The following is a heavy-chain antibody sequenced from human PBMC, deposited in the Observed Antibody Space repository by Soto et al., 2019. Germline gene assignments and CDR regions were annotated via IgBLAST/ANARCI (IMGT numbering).Heavy chain of an antibody. J-gene: IGHJ4*02. CDR3: ARGHPRYDFWSDSSSEFDF. V-gene: IGHV4-31*03. Sequence: QVQLQESGPGLVKPSQTLSLTCTVSGGSITSGGSYWSWIRQHPGKGLEWIGSIYYSGTTSYNPSIKSRVTISVDTSKNQFSLKLNSVTAADTAVYYCARGHPRYDFWSDSSSEFDFWGQGTLVTVSS. CDR2: IYYSGTT. D-gene: IGHD3-3*01. CDR1: GGSITSGGSY.